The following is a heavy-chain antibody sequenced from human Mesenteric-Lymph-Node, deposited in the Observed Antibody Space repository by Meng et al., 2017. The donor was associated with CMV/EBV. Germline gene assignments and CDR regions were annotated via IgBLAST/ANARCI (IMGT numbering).Heavy chain of an antibody. Sequence: ASVKVSCKASGYSFTAYCIHWIRQPPGQGLEWVGWIHPNGGTTNYAHNFQGRVTMTRDTSITTVYMELSSLRSDDTALYYCARGDTVVTPDYWGPGTLVTVSS. CDR3: ARGDTVVTPDY. CDR1: GYSFTAYC. CDR2: IHPNGGTT. V-gene: IGHV1-2*02. D-gene: IGHD4-23*01. J-gene: IGHJ4*02.